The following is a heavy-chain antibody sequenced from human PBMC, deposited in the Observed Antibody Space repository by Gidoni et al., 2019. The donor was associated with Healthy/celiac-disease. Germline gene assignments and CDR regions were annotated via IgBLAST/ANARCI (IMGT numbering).Heavy chain of an antibody. Sequence: QVQLQQWGAGLLKPSETLSLTCAVYGGSFSGYYWSWIRQPPGKGLEWIGEINHSGSTNYNPSLKSRVTISVDTSKNQFSLKLSSVTAADTAVYYCARGFSSWYVYWGQGTLVTVSS. CDR1: GGSFSGYY. V-gene: IGHV4-34*01. CDR3: ARGFSSWYVY. J-gene: IGHJ4*02. D-gene: IGHD6-13*01. CDR2: INHSGST.